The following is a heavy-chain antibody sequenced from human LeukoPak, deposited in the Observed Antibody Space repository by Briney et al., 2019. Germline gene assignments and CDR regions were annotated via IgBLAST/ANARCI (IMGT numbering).Heavy chain of an antibody. J-gene: IGHJ4*02. Sequence: SKTLSLTCTVSGYSISSGYYWGWIRQPPGKGLEWIGSIYHSGSTYYNPSLKSRVTISVDTSKNQFSLKLSSVTAADTAVYYCARDWAAAGSSFDYWGQGTLVTVSS. CDR2: IYHSGST. D-gene: IGHD6-13*01. V-gene: IGHV4-38-2*02. CDR1: GYSISSGYY. CDR3: ARDWAAAGSSFDY.